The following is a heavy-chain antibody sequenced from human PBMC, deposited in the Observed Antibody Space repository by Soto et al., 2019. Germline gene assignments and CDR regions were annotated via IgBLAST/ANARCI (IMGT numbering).Heavy chain of an antibody. CDR3: ARYITGVRYYGMDV. J-gene: IGHJ6*02. Sequence: PGGSLRLSCAASGFTFSSYAMKWVRQAPGKGLEWVSLIGESGTPTYYADSAKGRFTISRDNSGNTLFLEMYSLRAEDTAVYYCARYITGVRYYGMDVWGQGTTVTVS. V-gene: IGHV3-23*01. D-gene: IGHD5-18*01. CDR1: GFTFSSYA. CDR2: IGESGTPT.